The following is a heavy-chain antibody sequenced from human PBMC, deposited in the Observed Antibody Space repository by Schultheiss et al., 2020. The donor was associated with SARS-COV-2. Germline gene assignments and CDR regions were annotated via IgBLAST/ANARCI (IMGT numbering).Heavy chain of an antibody. CDR3: ARGVEDTAMVWDAFDI. CDR2: INHSGST. J-gene: IGHJ3*02. V-gene: IGHV4-34*01. CDR1: GGSISSYY. Sequence: SETLSLTCTVSGGSISSYYWSWIRQPPGKGLEWIGEINHSGSTNYNPSLKSRVTISVDTSKNQFSLKLSSVTAADTAVYYCARGVEDTAMVWDAFDIWGQGTMVTVSS. D-gene: IGHD5-18*01.